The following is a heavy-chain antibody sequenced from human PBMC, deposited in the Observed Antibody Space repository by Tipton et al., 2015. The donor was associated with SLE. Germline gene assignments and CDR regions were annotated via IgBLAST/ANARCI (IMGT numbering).Heavy chain of an antibody. Sequence: TLSLTCTVSGGSISSYYWSWIRQPPGKGLEWIGEINHSGSTNYNPSLKSRVTISVDTSKNQFSLKLSSVTAADTAVYYCARGPSSSGWGMDVWGQGTTVTVSS. CDR1: GGSISSYY. D-gene: IGHD6-6*01. J-gene: IGHJ6*02. CDR2: INHSGST. V-gene: IGHV4-34*01. CDR3: ARGPSSSGWGMDV.